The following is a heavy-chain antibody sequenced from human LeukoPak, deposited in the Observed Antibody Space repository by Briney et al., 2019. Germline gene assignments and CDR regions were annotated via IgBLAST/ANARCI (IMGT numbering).Heavy chain of an antibody. Sequence: ASVKVSCKASGGTFSSYAISWVRQAPGQGLEWMGGIIPIFGTANYAQKFQGRVTITADESTSTAYMELSSLRSEDTAVYYCARSYPERRFYFDYWAREPWSPSPQ. J-gene: IGHJ4*02. D-gene: IGHD1-1*01. CDR2: IIPIFGTA. CDR3: ARSYPERRFYFDY. CDR1: GGTFSSYA. V-gene: IGHV1-69*13.